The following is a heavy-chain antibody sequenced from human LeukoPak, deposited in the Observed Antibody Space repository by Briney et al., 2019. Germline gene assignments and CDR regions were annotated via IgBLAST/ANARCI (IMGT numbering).Heavy chain of an antibody. CDR3: AGDYGGNARAKSWFDP. CDR2: IYYSGST. V-gene: IGHV4-59*01. D-gene: IGHD4-23*01. Sequence: WETLSLTCTVSGGSISSYYWSWIRQPPGKGLEWIGYIYYSGSTNYNPSLKSRVTISVDTSKNQFSLKLSSVTAADTAVYYCAGDYGGNARAKSWFDPWGQGTLVTVSS. J-gene: IGHJ5*02. CDR1: GGSISSYY.